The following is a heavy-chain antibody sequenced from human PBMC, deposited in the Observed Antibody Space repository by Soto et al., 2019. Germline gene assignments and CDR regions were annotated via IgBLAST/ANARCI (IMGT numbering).Heavy chain of an antibody. Sequence: SVKVSCKASGGTFSSYAISWVRQAPGQGLEWMGGIIPIFGTANYAQKFQGRVTITADESTSTAYMGLSSLRSEDTAVYYCARDWVYGSGKYTPFDPWGQGTLVTVSS. CDR1: GGTFSSYA. CDR2: IIPIFGTA. J-gene: IGHJ5*02. CDR3: ARDWVYGSGKYTPFDP. V-gene: IGHV1-69*13. D-gene: IGHD3-10*01.